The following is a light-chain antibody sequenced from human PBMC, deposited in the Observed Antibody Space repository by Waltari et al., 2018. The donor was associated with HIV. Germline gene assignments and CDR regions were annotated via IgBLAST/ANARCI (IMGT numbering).Light chain of an antibody. CDR1: SSDVGAYKF. CDR2: EIN. J-gene: IGLJ2*01. CDR3: SSVSGRINFVV. V-gene: IGLV2-8*01. Sequence: QSALTQPPSASGSPGQSFTISSTATSSDVGAYKFVAWYQQHPGKAPKLMIYEINHRPSGVPARLSGAKSGNTASQTVSGLQAEDEADYYCSSVSGRINFVVFGGGTKLTVL.